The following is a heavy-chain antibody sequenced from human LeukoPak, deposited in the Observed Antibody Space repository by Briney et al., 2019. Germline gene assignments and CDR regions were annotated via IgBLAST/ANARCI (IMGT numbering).Heavy chain of an antibody. J-gene: IGHJ4*02. Sequence: GGSLRLSCAASGFTLRSHWMHWVRQAPGKGLVWVSRINTDGSNIKYVDSVKGRFTMSRDNSKNTLYLQMNSLRAEDTAVYYCAKDPRYSYVWFVDYWGQGTLVTVSS. CDR3: AKDPRYSYVWFVDY. V-gene: IGHV3-74*03. CDR1: GFTLRSHW. D-gene: IGHD5-18*01. CDR2: INTDGSNI.